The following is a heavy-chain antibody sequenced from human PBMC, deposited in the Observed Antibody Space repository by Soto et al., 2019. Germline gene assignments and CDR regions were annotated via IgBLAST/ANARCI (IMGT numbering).Heavy chain of an antibody. CDR2: IWYDGSNK. V-gene: IGHV3-33*01. D-gene: IGHD2-15*01. CDR3: ARDGYCSGGSCYSVPVFDY. Sequence: QVQLVESGGGVVQPGRSLRLSCAASGFTFSSYGMHWVRQAPGKGLEWVAVIWYDGSNKYYADSVKGRFTISRDNSKNQLYLQTNSLRAEDTAVYYCARDGYCSGGSCYSVPVFDYWGQGTLVTVSS. CDR1: GFTFSSYG. J-gene: IGHJ4*02.